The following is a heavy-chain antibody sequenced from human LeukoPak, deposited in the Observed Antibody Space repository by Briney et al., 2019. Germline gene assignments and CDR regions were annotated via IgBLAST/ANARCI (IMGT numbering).Heavy chain of an antibody. V-gene: IGHV3-23*01. CDR1: GFTFSSYA. CDR2: ISGSGGST. D-gene: IGHD1-26*01. Sequence: PGGSLRLSCAASGFTFSSYAMSWVRQAPGKGLEWVSAISGSGGSTYYADSVKGRFTISRDNSKNTLYLQMNSLQSEDTAVYYCGDRGSSLLTPYWGQGTLVTVSS. J-gene: IGHJ4*02. CDR3: GDRGSSLLTPY.